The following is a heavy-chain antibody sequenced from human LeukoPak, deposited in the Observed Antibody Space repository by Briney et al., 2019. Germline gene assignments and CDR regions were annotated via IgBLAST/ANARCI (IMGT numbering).Heavy chain of an antibody. CDR2: ISWNGGSI. V-gene: IGHV3-9*03. Sequence: SLRPSCAASGVTLSDYAMRWVRHAPGKGLEWVAGISWNGGSIVYAYSVKGVFTITRDNAKNSLYLQMNSLRAEDLALYYCAKGDGENYGDTNDAFDIWGQGTMVTVSS. CDR3: AKGDGENYGDTNDAFDI. D-gene: IGHD4-17*01. J-gene: IGHJ3*02. CDR1: GVTLSDYA.